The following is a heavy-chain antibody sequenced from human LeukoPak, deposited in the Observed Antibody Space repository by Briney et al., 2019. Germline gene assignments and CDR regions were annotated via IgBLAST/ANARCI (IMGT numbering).Heavy chain of an antibody. J-gene: IGHJ4*02. CDR1: GYSFTSYW. V-gene: IGHV5-51*01. Sequence: PGESLKISCKGSGYSFTSYWIGWVRQMPGKGLEWMGIIYPGDSDTRYSPSFQGKVTISADKSISTAYLQWSSLKASDTDMYSCARVYYYDSSGYYYFDYWGQGTLVTVSS. D-gene: IGHD3-22*01. CDR2: IYPGDSDT. CDR3: ARVYYYDSSGYYYFDY.